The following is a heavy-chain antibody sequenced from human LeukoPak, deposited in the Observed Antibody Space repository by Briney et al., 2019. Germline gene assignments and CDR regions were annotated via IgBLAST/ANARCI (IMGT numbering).Heavy chain of an antibody. CDR2: INHSGST. V-gene: IGHV4-34*01. CDR3: ARDHWQQLAFDY. Sequence: KPSETLSLTCAVYGGSFSGYYWSWIRQPPGKGLEWIGEINHSGSTNYNPSLKSRVTISVDTSKNQFSLKLSSVTAADTAVYYCARDHWQQLAFDYWGQGTLVTVSS. D-gene: IGHD6-13*01. J-gene: IGHJ4*02. CDR1: GGSFSGYY.